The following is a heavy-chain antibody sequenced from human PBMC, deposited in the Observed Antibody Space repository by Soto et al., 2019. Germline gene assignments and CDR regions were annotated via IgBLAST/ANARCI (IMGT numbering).Heavy chain of an antibody. CDR3: ARDPAETTYFDY. D-gene: IGHD4-17*01. CDR2: MYGGGGT. CDR1: GFTVSSNY. Sequence: EVQLVESGGGLVQPGGSLRLSCAASGFTVSSNYMSWVRQAPGKGLECVSVMYGGGGTYYADSVKGRITISRDNSKNTQNIHMTSLRAENTAVYYSARDPAETTYFDYWGQGTLVTVSS. J-gene: IGHJ4*02. V-gene: IGHV3-66*01.